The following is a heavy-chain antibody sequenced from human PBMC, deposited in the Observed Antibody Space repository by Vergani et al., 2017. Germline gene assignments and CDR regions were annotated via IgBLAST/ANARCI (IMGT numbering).Heavy chain of an antibody. J-gene: IGHJ4*02. D-gene: IGHD2-15*01. CDR3: ARPYFSGLGYCSGGSCSGFDY. CDR2: ISYDGSNK. CDR1: GFTFSSYG. Sequence: VQLLESGGGVVQPGRSLRLSCAASGFTFSSYGMHWVRQAPGKGLEWVAVISYDGSNKYYADSVKGRFTISRDNSKNTLYLQMNSLRAEDTAVYYCARPYFSGLGYCSGGSCSGFDYWGQGTLVTVSS. V-gene: IGHV3-30*03.